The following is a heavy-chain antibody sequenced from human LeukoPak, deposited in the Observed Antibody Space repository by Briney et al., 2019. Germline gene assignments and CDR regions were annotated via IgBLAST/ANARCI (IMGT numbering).Heavy chain of an antibody. V-gene: IGHV3-15*01. CDR2: FKSKTDGGTT. J-gene: IGHJ4*02. CDR1: GFPFRNAW. CDR3: TEAAFDY. D-gene: IGHD2-15*01. Sequence: GSLRPPRAAPGFPFRNAWMGWVRQAPGKGLGWVGRFKSKTDGGTTDYAAPVKGRFTISRDDSKNTLYLQMNSLKTEDTAVYYCTEAAFDYWGQGTLVTVSS.